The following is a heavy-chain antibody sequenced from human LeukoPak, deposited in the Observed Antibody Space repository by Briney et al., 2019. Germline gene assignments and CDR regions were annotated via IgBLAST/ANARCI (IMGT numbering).Heavy chain of an antibody. Sequence: GGSLRLSCAASGFTFSSYAMSWFRQAPGKGLEWVSAISGSGGSTYYADPVKGRFTISRDNSKNTLYLQMNSLRAEDTAVYYCAKDRSGSYPYYFDYWGQGTLVTASS. CDR3: AKDRSGSYPYYFDY. CDR1: GFTFSSYA. CDR2: ISGSGGST. V-gene: IGHV3-23*01. D-gene: IGHD1-26*01. J-gene: IGHJ4*02.